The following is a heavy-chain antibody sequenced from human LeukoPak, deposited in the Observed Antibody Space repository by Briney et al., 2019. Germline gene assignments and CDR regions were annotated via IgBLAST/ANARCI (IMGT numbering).Heavy chain of an antibody. CDR3: LREGGVPPWT. V-gene: IGHV1-24*01. Sequence: ASVKVSCKVSGYTLTELSMHWVRQAPGKGLEWMGGFDPEDGETIYAQKFQGRVTITRDTSASTVYMELSSLRSEDTAMYFCLREGGVPPWTWGQGTLVTVSS. D-gene: IGHD1-1*01. CDR2: FDPEDGET. J-gene: IGHJ5*02. CDR1: GYTLTELS.